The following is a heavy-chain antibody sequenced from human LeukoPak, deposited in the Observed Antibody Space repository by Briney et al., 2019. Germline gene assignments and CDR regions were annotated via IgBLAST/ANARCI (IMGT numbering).Heavy chain of an antibody. CDR3: AREQILTGYYSYYGMDV. CDR1: GGTFSNYA. D-gene: IGHD3-9*01. Sequence: SSVTVSYKASGGTFSNYASSWVRQAPGQGREWIGGVIPIFGTASYAQKFQGRVTITADKSTSTAYMELSSLRSEDTAVYYCAREQILTGYYSYYGMDVWGKGTTVTVSS. J-gene: IGHJ6*04. V-gene: IGHV1-69*06. CDR2: VIPIFGTA.